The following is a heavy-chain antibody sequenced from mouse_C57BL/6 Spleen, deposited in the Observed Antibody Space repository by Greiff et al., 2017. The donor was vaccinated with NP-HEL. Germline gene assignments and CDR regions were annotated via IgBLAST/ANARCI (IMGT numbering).Heavy chain of an antibody. CDR2: ISSGSSTI. Sequence: EVQRVESGGGLVKPGGSLKLSCAASGFTFSDYGMHWVRQAPEKGLEWVAYISSGSSTIYYADTVKGRFTISRDNAKNTMFLQMTSLRSEDTAMYYCASGDLLGYIHFDYWGQGTTLTVSS. J-gene: IGHJ2*01. CDR1: GFTFSDYG. V-gene: IGHV5-17*01. CDR3: ASGDLLGYIHFDY. D-gene: IGHD2-1*01.